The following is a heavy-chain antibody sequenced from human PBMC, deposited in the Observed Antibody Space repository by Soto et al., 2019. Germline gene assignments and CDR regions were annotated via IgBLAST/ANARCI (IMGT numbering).Heavy chain of an antibody. J-gene: IGHJ6*02. CDR3: VREGDSGVDV. Sequence: GGSLRLSCAASGFTFSNYDMHWVRQVTGKGLEWVSAMGTTGDTYYRDSVKGRFTISRDNAKNSLYLQMNSLRAGDTAVYQCVREGDSGVDVWGQGTTVTVSS. CDR1: GFTFSNYD. CDR2: MGTTGDT. V-gene: IGHV3-13*01.